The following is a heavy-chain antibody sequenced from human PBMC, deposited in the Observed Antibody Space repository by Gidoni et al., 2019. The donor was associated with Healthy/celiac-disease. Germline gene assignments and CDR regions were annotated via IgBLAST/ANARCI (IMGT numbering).Heavy chain of an antibody. D-gene: IGHD6-13*01. CDR1: GFTFDDYA. Sequence: EVQLVESGGGLVQPGMSLRLSCSASGFTFDDYAMHLVRQAPGKGLEWVSGISWNSGSIGYADSVKGRFTISRDNAKNSLYLQMNSLRAEDTALYYCAKDMGGGTAAGTSPLDYWGQGTLVTVSS. V-gene: IGHV3-9*01. J-gene: IGHJ4*02. CDR2: ISWNSGSI. CDR3: AKDMGGGTAAGTSPLDY.